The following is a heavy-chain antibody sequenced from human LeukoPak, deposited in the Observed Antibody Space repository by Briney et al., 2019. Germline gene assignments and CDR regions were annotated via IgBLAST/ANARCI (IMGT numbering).Heavy chain of an antibody. D-gene: IGHD2-21*02. CDR2: IYTSGST. Sequence: PSETLSLTCTVSGGSISSGSYYWSWIRQPAGKGLEWIGRIYTSGSTNYNPSLKSRVTISVDTSKNQFSLKLSSVTAADTAVYYCARDCGGDCGDYFDYWGQGTLVTVSS. CDR3: ARDCGGDCGDYFDY. CDR1: GGSISSGSYY. J-gene: IGHJ4*02. V-gene: IGHV4-61*02.